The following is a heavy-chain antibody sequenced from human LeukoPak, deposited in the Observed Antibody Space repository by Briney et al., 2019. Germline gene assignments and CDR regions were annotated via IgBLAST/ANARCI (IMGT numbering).Heavy chain of an antibody. D-gene: IGHD1-26*01. CDR3: ARAARELLAIECYFDY. CDR1: GYTFTSYG. CDR2: TSAYNGNT. J-gene: IGHJ4*02. Sequence: ASVKVSCKASGYTFTSYGISWVRQAPGQGLEWMGWTSAYNGNTNYAQKLQGRVTMTTDTSTSTAYMELRSLRSDDTAVYYCARAARELLAIECYFDYWGQGTLVTVSS. V-gene: IGHV1-18*01.